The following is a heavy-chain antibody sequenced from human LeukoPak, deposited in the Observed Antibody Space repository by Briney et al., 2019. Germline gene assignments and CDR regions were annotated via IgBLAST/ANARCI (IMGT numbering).Heavy chain of an antibody. CDR2: IDWDDDK. CDR1: GFPLSTSGMC. J-gene: IGHJ3*02. CDR3: ARKLPEVGSYHAFDI. D-gene: IGHD5-18*01. V-gene: IGHV2-70*11. Sequence: RWSGPTLVNPTQTLTLTCTFSGFPLSTSGMCVSWIRQPPGKALEWLARIDWDDDKYYSTSLKTRLTISKDTSKNQVVLTMTNMDPVDTATYYCARKLPEVGSYHAFDIWGQGTMVTVSS.